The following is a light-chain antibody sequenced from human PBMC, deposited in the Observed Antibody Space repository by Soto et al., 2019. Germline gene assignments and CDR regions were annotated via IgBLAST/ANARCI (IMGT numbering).Light chain of an antibody. V-gene: IGLV2-14*01. J-gene: IGLJ3*02. CDR1: SSDVGGYNY. CDR3: SSYTSSSTHV. Sequence: QSALTQPASVSGSPGQSITISCTGTSSDVGGYNYVSWYQQHPGKAPKLMIYEVSNRPSGVSNRFSGSKSGNTASLTISGLQAEDEADYYSSSYTSSSTHVFGGGTKLTVL. CDR2: EVS.